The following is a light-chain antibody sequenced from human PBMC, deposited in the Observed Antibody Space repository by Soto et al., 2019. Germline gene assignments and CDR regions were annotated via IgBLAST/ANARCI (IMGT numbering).Light chain of an antibody. CDR2: DAS. CDR1: QSVSSY. Sequence: EIVLTQSPATLSLSPGERATLSCRASQSVSSYLAWYQQKPGQAPRLLIYDASNRATGIPARFSGSGSGTDFTLTISSLEPEDFAVYYCQQRSNWPTTLTFGQGTKVEIK. CDR3: QQRSNWPTTLT. J-gene: IGKJ1*01. V-gene: IGKV3-11*01.